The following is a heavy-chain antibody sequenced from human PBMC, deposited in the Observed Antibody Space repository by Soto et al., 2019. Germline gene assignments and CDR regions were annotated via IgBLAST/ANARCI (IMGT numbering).Heavy chain of an antibody. Sequence: EVQLVESGGGLVQPGGSLRLSCAASEFTFSNYWMHWVRQAPGKGLVWVSRIKGDGSITNYADSVKGRFTISRDNAKNTLFLQMDSVTAEDTAVYYCARGVPDHYATDVWGQGTTVTVSS. CDR1: EFTFSNYW. CDR3: ARGVPDHYATDV. J-gene: IGHJ6*02. V-gene: IGHV3-74*02. CDR2: IKGDGSIT.